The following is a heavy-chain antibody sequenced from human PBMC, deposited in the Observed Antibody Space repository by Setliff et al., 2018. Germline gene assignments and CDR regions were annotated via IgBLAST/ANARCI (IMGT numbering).Heavy chain of an antibody. Sequence: GESLKISCKGSGYSFTTYWIGWVRQMPGKGLERMGIIYPGDSDTRYSPSFQGQVTISADKSISTAYLQLSSLKASDTAIYYCARRAVTAEYFQHWGHGTLVTVSS. J-gene: IGHJ1*01. CDR2: IYPGDSDT. V-gene: IGHV5-51*01. D-gene: IGHD4-17*01. CDR3: ARRAVTAEYFQH. CDR1: GYSFTTYW.